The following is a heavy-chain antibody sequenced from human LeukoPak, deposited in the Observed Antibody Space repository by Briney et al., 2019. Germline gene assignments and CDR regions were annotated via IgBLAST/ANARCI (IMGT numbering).Heavy chain of an antibody. CDR3: AKFRSDAFDI. J-gene: IGHJ3*02. Sequence: TLSLTCSVSGGFITSGGYYWNWVRQLPEKGLEWLGYISHSGYSYYNPSLKSRLTISADTSKNQFSLELTSVTAADTAVYYCAKFRSDAFDIWGQGTMVTVSS. CDR2: ISHSGYS. V-gene: IGHV4-31*03. CDR1: GGFITSGGYY.